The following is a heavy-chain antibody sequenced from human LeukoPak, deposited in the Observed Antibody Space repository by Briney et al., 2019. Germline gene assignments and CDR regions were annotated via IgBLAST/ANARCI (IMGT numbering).Heavy chain of an antibody. D-gene: IGHD1-26*01. Sequence: GGSLRLSCAASGFTFDDYAMQWVRQAPGKGLEWVSGISWNRGSIGYTDSVKGRFTISRDNAKNSLYLQMNSLRAEDTALYYCAKPNIVGATTWGDYFDYWGQGTLVTVSS. CDR3: AKPNIVGATTWGDYFDY. CDR2: ISWNRGSI. J-gene: IGHJ4*02. CDR1: GFTFDDYA. V-gene: IGHV3-9*01.